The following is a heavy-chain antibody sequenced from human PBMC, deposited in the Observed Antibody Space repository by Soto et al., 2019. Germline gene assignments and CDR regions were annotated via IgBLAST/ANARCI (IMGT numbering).Heavy chain of an antibody. CDR3: ARRVLGYCSGGSCDWFDP. V-gene: IGHV5-51*01. D-gene: IGHD2-15*01. Sequence: GESLKISCKGSGYSFTSYWIGWVRQMPGKDLEWMGIIYPGDSDTRYSPSFQGQVTISADKSISTAYLQWSSLKASDTAMYYCARRVLGYCSGGSCDWFDPWGQGTLVTVSS. CDR1: GYSFTSYW. J-gene: IGHJ5*02. CDR2: IYPGDSDT.